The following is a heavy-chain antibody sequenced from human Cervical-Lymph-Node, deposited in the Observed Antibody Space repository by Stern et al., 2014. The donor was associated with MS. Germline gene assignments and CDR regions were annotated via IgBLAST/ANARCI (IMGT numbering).Heavy chain of an antibody. CDR2: IWYDESNK. Sequence: VQLVQSGGGVAQPGRSLRLSCAASGFTFSSYGMHWVRQAPGKGLEWVAVIWYDESNKYYADSVKGRFTISRDNSKNTLYLQMNSLRAEDTAVYYCARERILEGLDYWGQGTLVTVSS. CDR3: ARERILEGLDY. D-gene: IGHD3-3*01. V-gene: IGHV3-33*01. CDR1: GFTFSSYG. J-gene: IGHJ4*02.